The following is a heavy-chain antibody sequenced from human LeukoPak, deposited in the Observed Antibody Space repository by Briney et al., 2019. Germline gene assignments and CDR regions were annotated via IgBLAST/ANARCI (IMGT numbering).Heavy chain of an antibody. Sequence: GASVKVSCKASGHTFTSYGISWVRQAPGQGLEWMGWISAYNGNTNYAQKLQGRVTMTTDTSTSTAYMELRSLRSDDTAVYYCARDYGSGSYYTPLDYWGQGTLVTVSS. CDR3: ARDYGSGSYYTPLDY. V-gene: IGHV1-18*01. J-gene: IGHJ4*02. D-gene: IGHD3-10*01. CDR2: ISAYNGNT. CDR1: GHTFTSYG.